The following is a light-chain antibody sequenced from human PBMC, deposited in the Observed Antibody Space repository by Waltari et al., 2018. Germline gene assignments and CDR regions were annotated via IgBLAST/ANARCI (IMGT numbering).Light chain of an antibody. CDR2: DVR. CDR3: NSYTGSSSWV. Sequence: QSALTQPTSVSGSPGQSITISCTGPSRDVGFYNYVSWYQQYPGKVPRLLIYDVRERPSGISSRFSGSKSGNTASLTISGLQADDEADYYCNSYTGSSSWVFGGGTKLTVL. J-gene: IGLJ3*02. CDR1: SRDVGFYNY. V-gene: IGLV2-14*01.